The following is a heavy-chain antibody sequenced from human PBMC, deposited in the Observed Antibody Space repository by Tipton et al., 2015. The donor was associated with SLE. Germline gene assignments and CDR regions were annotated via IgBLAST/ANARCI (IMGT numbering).Heavy chain of an antibody. CDR3: AREVRGAADLWTGYYDY. CDR2: IYSGGIT. J-gene: IGHJ4*02. CDR1: GGSISSYY. D-gene: IGHD3/OR15-3a*01. V-gene: IGHV4-4*08. Sequence: TLSLTCTVSGGSISSYYWSWIRQSPGKGLEWIAYIYSGGITTYNPSLKSRVTMSVDSSKNQFSLKLSSVIAADTAVYYCAREVRGAADLWTGYYDYWGQGTLVTISS.